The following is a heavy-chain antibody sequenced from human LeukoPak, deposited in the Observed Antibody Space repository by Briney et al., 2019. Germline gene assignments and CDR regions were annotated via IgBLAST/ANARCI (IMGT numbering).Heavy chain of an antibody. Sequence: PSETLSLTCAVAGYSISSGYYWGWIRQPPGKGLEWIGSIYHSGSTYYNQSLKSRVTISVDASKNLFSLKLSSVTAADTAVYYCARHSRLQPTLGGYFDYWGQGTLVTVSS. D-gene: IGHD3-16*01. CDR3: ARHSRLQPTLGGYFDY. J-gene: IGHJ4*02. CDR2: IYHSGST. CDR1: GYSISSGYY. V-gene: IGHV4-38-2*01.